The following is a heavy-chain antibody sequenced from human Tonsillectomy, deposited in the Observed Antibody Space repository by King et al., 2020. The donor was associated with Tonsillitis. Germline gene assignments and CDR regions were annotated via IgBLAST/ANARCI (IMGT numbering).Heavy chain of an antibody. J-gene: IGHJ6*02. CDR3: ARHSDGGLWGAYHYYGMDI. CDR2: IYYSGTA. Sequence: QLQESGPGLVTPSETLSLTCTVSGGSISLTDNYWNWIRQPPGKGLEWIGNIYYSGTAYYNNPSLRSRATISVDTSRNQFSLNLTSVTAADTAMYYCARHSDGGLWGAYHYYGMDIWGRGTTVTVS. D-gene: IGHD3-16*01. CDR1: GGSISLTDNY. V-gene: IGHV4-39*01.